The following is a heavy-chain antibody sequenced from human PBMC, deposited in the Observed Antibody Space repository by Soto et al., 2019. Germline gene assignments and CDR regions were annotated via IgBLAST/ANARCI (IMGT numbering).Heavy chain of an antibody. CDR2: INWSGGSS. V-gene: IGHV3-9*01. CDR3: VKANDQQLVEGGPFDM. J-gene: IGHJ3*02. D-gene: IGHD6-13*01. CDR1: GFTFDDFA. Sequence: GGSLRLSCAASGFTFDDFAMHWVRQAPGNGLEWVSGINWSGGSSGYSDSVKGRFTISRDNAKNSLSLQMNSLRVEDTALFYCVKANDQQLVEGGPFDMWGQGTMVTVSS.